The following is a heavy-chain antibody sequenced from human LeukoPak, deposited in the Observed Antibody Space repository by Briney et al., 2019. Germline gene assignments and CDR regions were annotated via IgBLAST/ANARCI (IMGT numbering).Heavy chain of an antibody. V-gene: IGHV4-30-2*06. Sequence: PSETLSLTCTVSGGAIASGGYSWNWIRQSPGKGLEWIGCIYDRGPAYYNPSLKSRFTISVDRPKNQFFLNVTSLTAADTAVYYCARSRQASGLLSSWGQGTPVVVSS. CDR2: IYDRGPA. CDR1: GGAIASGGYS. J-gene: IGHJ5*02. D-gene: IGHD3-10*01. CDR3: ARSRQASGLLSS.